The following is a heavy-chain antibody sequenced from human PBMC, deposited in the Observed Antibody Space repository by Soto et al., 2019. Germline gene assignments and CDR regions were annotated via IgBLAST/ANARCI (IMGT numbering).Heavy chain of an antibody. CDR3: EGRICTSTSCYVSGSDY. Sequence: GGSLRLSCVASGFTFSTYAMSWVRQAPGKGLEWLASISVSGGTTYYADSVKGRFTISRDNSKNTLYLQMNSLRAEDTAVYYCEGRICTSTSCYVSGSDYWGQGTLVTVSS. J-gene: IGHJ4*02. V-gene: IGHV3-23*01. CDR2: ISVSGGTT. D-gene: IGHD2-2*01. CDR1: GFTFSTYA.